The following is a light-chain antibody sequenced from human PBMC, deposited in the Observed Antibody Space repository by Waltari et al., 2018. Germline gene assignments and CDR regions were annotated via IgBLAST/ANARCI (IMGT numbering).Light chain of an antibody. CDR1: SSDTGHYNY. CDR2: EVS. CDR3: ASYAGRNILL. Sequence: QSALTQPPSASGSPGQSVTISCTGTSSDTGHYNYVSWYQHHPGKAPRLMIYEVSKWPPGVPDRFSGSKSGNTASLTVSGLQAEDEADYYCASYAGRNILLFGGGTKLTVL. V-gene: IGLV2-8*01. J-gene: IGLJ2*01.